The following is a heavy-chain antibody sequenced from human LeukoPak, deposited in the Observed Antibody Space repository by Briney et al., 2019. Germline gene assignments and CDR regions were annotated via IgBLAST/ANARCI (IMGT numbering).Heavy chain of an antibody. V-gene: IGHV1-69*05. CDR2: IIPIFGTA. CDR1: GGTFSSYA. Sequence: SVKVSCKASGGTFSSYAISWVRQAPGQGLEWMGGIIPIFGTANYAQKLQGRVTMTTDTSTSTAYMELRSLRSDDTAVYYCARSRSYYAAFDIWGQGTMVTVSS. J-gene: IGHJ3*02. CDR3: ARSRSYYAAFDI. D-gene: IGHD1-26*01.